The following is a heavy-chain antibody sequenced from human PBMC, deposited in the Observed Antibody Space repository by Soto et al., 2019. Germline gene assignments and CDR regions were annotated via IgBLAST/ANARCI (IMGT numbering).Heavy chain of an antibody. Sequence: EASVKVSCKASGYTFTSFYIHWVRQAPGQGLEWMAIINPNGGSTNYAPNLQGRVTLTRDTSTNTVYIELSSLGSEDTAVYYCARGLTSGDYWGQGTLVTVSS. CDR2: INPNGGST. V-gene: IGHV1-46*01. CDR3: ARGLTSGDY. J-gene: IGHJ4*02. CDR1: GYTFTSFY. D-gene: IGHD7-27*01.